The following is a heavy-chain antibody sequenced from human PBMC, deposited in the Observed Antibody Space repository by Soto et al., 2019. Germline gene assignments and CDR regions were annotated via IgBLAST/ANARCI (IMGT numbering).Heavy chain of an antibody. D-gene: IGHD2-2*01. CDR3: AKWAGSSTGGMDV. Sequence: SGGSLRLSCTASGFTFSMYAMTWVRQAPGKGLEWVSGISGSGGSTSCADSVKGRFTISRDNSKNTLYLQMNSLRAEDTALYYCAKWAGSSTGGMDVWGQGTRVTVSS. CDR2: ISGSGGST. CDR1: GFTFSMYA. V-gene: IGHV3-23*01. J-gene: IGHJ6*02.